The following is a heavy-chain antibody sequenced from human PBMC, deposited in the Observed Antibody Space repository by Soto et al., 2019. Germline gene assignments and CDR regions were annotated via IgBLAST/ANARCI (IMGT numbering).Heavy chain of an antibody. Sequence: QVQLVQSGAEVKKPGSSVKVSCKASGGTFSSYTISWVRQAPGQGLEWMGRIIPILGIANYAQKFQGRVTITADXXTXTXXMELSSLRSEDTAVYYCARDQGAAAGDYYYYGMDVWGQGTTVTVSS. CDR2: IIPILGIA. J-gene: IGHJ6*02. CDR3: ARDQGAAAGDYYYYGMDV. D-gene: IGHD6-13*01. V-gene: IGHV1-69*08. CDR1: GGTFSSYT.